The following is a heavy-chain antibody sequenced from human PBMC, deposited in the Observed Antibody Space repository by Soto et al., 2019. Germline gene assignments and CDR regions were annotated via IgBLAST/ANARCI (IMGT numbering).Heavy chain of an antibody. CDR2: INAGNGNT. J-gene: IGHJ3*02. V-gene: IGHV1-3*01. D-gene: IGHD2-2*01. Sequence: SVNRSRKTSVYSYPVYLVDWRRMANGQRLEWMGWINAGNGNTKYSQKFQGRVTITRDTSASTAYMELSSLRSEDTAVYYCARPINIVVVPAADAFDIWGQGTMVTVSS. CDR1: VYSYPVYL. CDR3: ARPINIVVVPAADAFDI.